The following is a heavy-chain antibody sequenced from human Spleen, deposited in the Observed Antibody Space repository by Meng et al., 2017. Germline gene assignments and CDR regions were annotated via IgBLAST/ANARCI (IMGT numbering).Heavy chain of an antibody. J-gene: IGHJ4*02. D-gene: IGHD4-11*01. Sequence: QALLRPVGSGLLKHSQHLSLTRVAAGGAFRDYYWSWIRQPPGTGLEWIGEINHSGSTKYNPSLESRATTSVDTSQNNLSLKLSSVTAADSAVYYCARGPTTMAHDFDYWGQGTLVTVSS. CDR1: GGAFRDYY. CDR3: ARGPTTMAHDFDY. CDR2: INHSGST. V-gene: IGHV4-34*01.